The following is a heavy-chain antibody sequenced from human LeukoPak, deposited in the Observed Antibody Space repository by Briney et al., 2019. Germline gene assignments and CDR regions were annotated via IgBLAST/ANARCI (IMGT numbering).Heavy chain of an antibody. CDR3: AREREGRKSDYGDYAGHFDL. J-gene: IGHJ2*01. CDR2: ISSSSSTI. Sequence: GGSLRLSCAASGFTFSSYAMSWVRQAPGKGLEWVSYISSSSSTIYYADSVKGRFTIARDNAKNSLYLQMNSLRAEDTAVYYCAREREGRKSDYGDYAGHFDLWGRGTLVTVSS. D-gene: IGHD4-17*01. CDR1: GFTFSSYA. V-gene: IGHV3-48*04.